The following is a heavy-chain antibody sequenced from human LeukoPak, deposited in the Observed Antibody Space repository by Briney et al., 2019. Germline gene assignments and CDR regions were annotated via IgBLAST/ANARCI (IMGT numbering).Heavy chain of an antibody. V-gene: IGHV3-23*01. CDR2: IRGSGGGT. D-gene: IGHD2-21*02. CDR3: VKARMPHCGTDCLES. CDR1: GFTFSNYG. J-gene: IGHJ4*02. Sequence: PGESLRLSCAASGFTFSNYGMSRVRQAPGKGLEWVSVIRGSGGGTYYADSVKGRSTISRDNSKNTVYLQMNSLRAEDTAVYYCVKARMPHCGTDCLESWGQGTLVTVSS.